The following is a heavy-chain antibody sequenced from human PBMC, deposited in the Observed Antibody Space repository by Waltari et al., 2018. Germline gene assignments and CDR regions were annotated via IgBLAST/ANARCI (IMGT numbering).Heavy chain of an antibody. CDR3: AKMGYGDYVNY. CDR2: IYSGGSST. CDR1: GFTFSSYT. Sequence: EVQLLESGGGLVQPGGSLRLSCAASGFTFSSYTMSWVRQAPGKGLEWVSVIYSGGSSTYYADSVKGRFTISRDNSKNTLYLQMNSLRAEDTAVYYCAKMGYGDYVNYWGQGTLVTVSS. V-gene: IGHV3-23*03. D-gene: IGHD4-17*01. J-gene: IGHJ4*02.